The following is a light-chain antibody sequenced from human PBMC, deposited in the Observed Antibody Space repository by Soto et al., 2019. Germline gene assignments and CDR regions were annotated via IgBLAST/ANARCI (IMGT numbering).Light chain of an antibody. CDR3: QQSYSNLWT. Sequence: DIQMTQSPSSLSVSVGDSVTITCRASQNIATFLSWYQQKPGKVPNLLIYGATSLHRGVPSRFSGSASGTDFTLTISSLRPEDFATYYCQQSYSNLWTFGQGTKVEIK. J-gene: IGKJ1*01. CDR2: GAT. V-gene: IGKV1-39*01. CDR1: QNIATF.